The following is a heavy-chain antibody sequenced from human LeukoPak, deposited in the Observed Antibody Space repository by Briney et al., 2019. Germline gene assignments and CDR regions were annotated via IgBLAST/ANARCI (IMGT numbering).Heavy chain of an antibody. J-gene: IGHJ4*02. Sequence: SVKVPCKASGGTFSSYAISWVRQAPGQGLEWMGRIIPIFGTANYAQRFQGRVTITTDESTSTAYMELSSLRSEDTAVYYCARNTIQLPTYFDYWGQGTLVTVSS. V-gene: IGHV1-69*05. CDR2: IIPIFGTA. CDR3: ARNTIQLPTYFDY. CDR1: GGTFSSYA. D-gene: IGHD5-18*01.